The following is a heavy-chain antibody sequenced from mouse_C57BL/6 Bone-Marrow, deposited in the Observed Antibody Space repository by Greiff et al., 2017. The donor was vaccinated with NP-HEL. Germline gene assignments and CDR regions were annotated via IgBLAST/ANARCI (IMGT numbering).Heavy chain of an antibody. D-gene: IGHD1-1*01. CDR1: GYTFTSYW. CDR3: ARCPYSYGSSYWYIEV. Sequence: QVQLQQPGAELVMPGASVKLSCKASGYTFTSYWMHWVKQRPGQGLEWIGEIDPSDSYTNYNQKFKGKSTLTVDKSSSTAYMQLSSLTSEDSAVYDCARCPYSYGSSYWYIEVWGTGTTVTVSS. V-gene: IGHV1-69*01. CDR2: IDPSDSYT. J-gene: IGHJ1*03.